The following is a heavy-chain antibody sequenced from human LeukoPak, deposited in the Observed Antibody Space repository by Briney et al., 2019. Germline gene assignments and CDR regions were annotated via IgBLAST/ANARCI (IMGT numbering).Heavy chain of an antibody. Sequence: SETLSLTCTVSGGSISSYYWSWIRQPPGKGLEWIGYIYYSGSTNYNPSLKSRVTISVDRSKNQFSLKLSSVTAADTAVYCCVRATRGSSDRLIDAFDIWGQGTMVTVSS. CDR3: VRATRGSSDRLIDAFDI. CDR2: IYYSGST. J-gene: IGHJ3*02. D-gene: IGHD1-26*01. CDR1: GGSISSYY. V-gene: IGHV4-59*12.